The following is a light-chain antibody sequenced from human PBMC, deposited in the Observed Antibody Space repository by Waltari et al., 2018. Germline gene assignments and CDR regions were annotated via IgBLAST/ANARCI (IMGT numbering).Light chain of an antibody. Sequence: EIVLTQSPATLSLSPGERATLPCRASQSVSSYLAWYQQKPGQAPRLLIYDASNRATGIPARFSGSESETDFTLTISSLEPEDFAVYYCQQRSNWPRTFGQGTKVEIK. CDR2: DAS. CDR3: QQRSNWPRT. J-gene: IGKJ1*01. V-gene: IGKV3-11*01. CDR1: QSVSSY.